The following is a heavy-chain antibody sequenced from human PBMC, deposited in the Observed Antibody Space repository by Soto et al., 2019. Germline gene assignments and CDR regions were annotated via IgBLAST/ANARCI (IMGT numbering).Heavy chain of an antibody. CDR3: ARESGSGSSFNPANWFDP. V-gene: IGHV4-59*01. D-gene: IGHD3-10*01. Sequence: SETLSLTCTVSGVSISSYYWTWIRQPPGKGLEWIGFIFYGGSTNYNPSLKSRVTISIHTSKNQFSLKLSSVTAADTAVYYCARESGSGSSFNPANWFDPWGQGTLVTVSS. J-gene: IGHJ5*02. CDR2: IFYGGST. CDR1: GVSISSYY.